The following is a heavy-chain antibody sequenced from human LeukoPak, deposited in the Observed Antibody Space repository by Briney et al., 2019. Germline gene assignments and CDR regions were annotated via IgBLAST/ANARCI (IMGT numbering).Heavy chain of an antibody. D-gene: IGHD3-10*01. V-gene: IGHV3-66*01. CDR2: IYSGGST. CDR1: GFTFSSYA. CDR3: AREVGGWFGELLYAY. Sequence: GGSLRLSCAASGFTFSSYAMSWVRQAPGKGLEWVSVIYSGGSTYYADSVKGRFTISRDNSKNTLYLQMNSLRAEDTAVYYCAREVGGWFGELLYAYWGQGTLVTVSS. J-gene: IGHJ4*02.